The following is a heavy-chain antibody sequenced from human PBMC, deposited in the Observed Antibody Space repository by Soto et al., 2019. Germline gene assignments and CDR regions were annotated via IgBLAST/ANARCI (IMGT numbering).Heavy chain of an antibody. CDR1: GVTISSYA. Sequence: RLCCAAAGVTISSYAMRWVRQAPGKGLEWVAVISYDGSNKYYADSVKGRFTIPRDNSKNTLYLQMNSLRAEDTAVYYCASGRGGFVDTAMYIRDYYYGMDVWGQGTTVTVSS. J-gene: IGHJ6*02. V-gene: IGHV3-30-3*01. CDR3: ASGRGGFVDTAMYIRDYYYGMDV. CDR2: ISYDGSNK. D-gene: IGHD5-18*01.